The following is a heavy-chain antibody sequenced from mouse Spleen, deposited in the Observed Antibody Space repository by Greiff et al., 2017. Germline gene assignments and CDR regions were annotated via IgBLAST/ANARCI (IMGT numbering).Heavy chain of an antibody. Sequence: VQLQQSGPELVKPGASVKLSCKASGYTFTSYDINWVKQRPGQGLAWIGWIYPRDGSTKYNEKFKGKATLTVDTSSSTAYMELHSLTSEDSEVDFCARGEGLRRPFFDYWGQGTTLTVSS. V-gene: IGHV1-85*01. CDR3: ARGEGLRRPFFDY. J-gene: IGHJ2*01. CDR1: GYTFTSYD. D-gene: IGHD2-2*01. CDR2: IYPRDGST.